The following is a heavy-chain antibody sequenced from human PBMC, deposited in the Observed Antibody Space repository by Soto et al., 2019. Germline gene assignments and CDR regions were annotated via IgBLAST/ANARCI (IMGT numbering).Heavy chain of an antibody. CDR2: ISWNSGSI. D-gene: IGHD4-17*01. CDR1: GFTFDDYA. V-gene: IGHV3-9*01. CDR3: AKATFMTTVTTFDY. Sequence: EVQLVESGGGLVQPGRSLRLSCAASGFTFDDYAMHWVRQAPGKGLEWVSGISWNSGSIGYADSVKGRFTISRDNAKNALYLQMTSLRAEDTALYYCAKATFMTTVTTFDYWGQGTLVTVSS. J-gene: IGHJ4*02.